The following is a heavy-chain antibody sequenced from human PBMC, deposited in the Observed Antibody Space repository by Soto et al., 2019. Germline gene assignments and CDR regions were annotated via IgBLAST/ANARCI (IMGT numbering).Heavy chain of an antibody. CDR2: IYYSGST. Sequence: SETLSLTCTVSGGSISSGGYYWSWIRQHPGKGLEWIGYIYYSGSTYYNPSLKSRVTISVDTSKNQFSLKLSSVTAADTAVYYCASSSIAARQVDYWGQGTLVTVSS. CDR3: ASSSIAARQVDY. D-gene: IGHD6-6*01. J-gene: IGHJ4*02. CDR1: GGSISSGGYY. V-gene: IGHV4-31*03.